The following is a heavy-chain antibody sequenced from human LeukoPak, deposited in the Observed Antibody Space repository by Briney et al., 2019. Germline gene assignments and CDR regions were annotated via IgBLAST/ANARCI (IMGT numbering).Heavy chain of an antibody. J-gene: IGHJ4*02. CDR1: GHTFTGYY. Sequence: ASVKVSCKASGHTFTGYYMHWVRQAPGQGLEWMGWINPNSGGTNYAQKFQGRVTMTRDTSISTAYMELSRLRSDDTAVYYCARARLDCSSTSCRTRDFDYWGQGTLVTVSS. CDR2: INPNSGGT. CDR3: ARARLDCSSTSCRTRDFDY. D-gene: IGHD2-2*01. V-gene: IGHV1-2*02.